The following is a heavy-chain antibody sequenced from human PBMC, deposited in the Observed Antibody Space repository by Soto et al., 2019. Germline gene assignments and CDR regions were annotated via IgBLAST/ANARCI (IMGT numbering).Heavy chain of an antibody. V-gene: IGHV3-21*01. CDR2: ISSSSTYK. D-gene: IGHD2-2*01. J-gene: IGHJ4*02. Sequence: PGGSLRLSCAASGFTFSTYSMNWVRQAPGKGLEWVSSISSSSTYKYYADSLKGRFAISRDNAKNLLYLQMNSLRAEDTAVYYCARENGEYQLLLESDYRGQGTLVTVSS. CDR1: GFTFSTYS. CDR3: ARENGEYQLLLESDY.